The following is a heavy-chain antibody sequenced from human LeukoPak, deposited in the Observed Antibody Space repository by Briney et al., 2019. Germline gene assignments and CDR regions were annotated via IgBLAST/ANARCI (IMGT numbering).Heavy chain of an antibody. CDR1: GFTFSSYA. Sequence: GGSLRLSCSASGFTFSSYAIHWVRQAPGKGLEWVAVISYDGSNKYYADSVKGRFTISRDNSKNTLYLQMNSLRAEDTAVYYCARETGSAVGSTDFDYWGQGTLVTVSS. V-gene: IGHV3-30-3*01. CDR2: ISYDGSNK. CDR3: ARETGSAVGSTDFDY. J-gene: IGHJ4*02. D-gene: IGHD4-17*01.